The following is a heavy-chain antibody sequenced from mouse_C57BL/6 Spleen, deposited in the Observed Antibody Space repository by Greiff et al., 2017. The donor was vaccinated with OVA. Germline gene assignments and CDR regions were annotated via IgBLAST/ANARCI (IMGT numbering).Heavy chain of an antibody. CDR3: ARSRLRGYWYFDV. Sequence: VQLQQPGAELVKPGASVKLSCKASGYTFTSYWMHWVKQRPGQGLEWIGMIHPNSGSTNYNEKFKSKATLTVDKSSSTAYMQLSSLTSEDSAVYYGARSRLRGYWYFDVWGTGTTVTVSS. V-gene: IGHV1-64*01. CDR2: IHPNSGST. CDR1: GYTFTSYW. D-gene: IGHD2-2*01. J-gene: IGHJ1*03.